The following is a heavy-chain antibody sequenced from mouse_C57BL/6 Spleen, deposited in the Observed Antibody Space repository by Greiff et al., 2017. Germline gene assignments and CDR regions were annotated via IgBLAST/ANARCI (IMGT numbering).Heavy chain of an antibody. D-gene: IGHD1-1*01. CDR1: GYAFSSYW. Sequence: QVQLQQSGAELVKPGASVKISCKASGYAFSSYWMNWVKQRPGKGLEWIGQIYPGDGDTNYNGKFKGKATLTADKSSSTAYMQLSSLTSEYAAVYFCARDDGSSPFDYWGQGTTLTVAS. CDR2: IYPGDGDT. J-gene: IGHJ2*01. V-gene: IGHV1-80*01. CDR3: ARDDGSSPFDY.